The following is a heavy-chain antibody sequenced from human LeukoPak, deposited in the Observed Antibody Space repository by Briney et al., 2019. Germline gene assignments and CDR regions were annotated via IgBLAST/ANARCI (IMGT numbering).Heavy chain of an antibody. Sequence: GGSLRLFCAASGFTFSSYGMHWVRQAPGKGLEWVAFIRYDGSNKYYADSVKGRFTISRDNSKNTLYLQMNSLRAEDTAVYYCAKDRGYSYGISEYWGQGTLVTVSS. CDR3: AKDRGYSYGISEY. V-gene: IGHV3-30*02. D-gene: IGHD5-18*01. CDR2: IRYDGSNK. J-gene: IGHJ4*02. CDR1: GFTFSSYG.